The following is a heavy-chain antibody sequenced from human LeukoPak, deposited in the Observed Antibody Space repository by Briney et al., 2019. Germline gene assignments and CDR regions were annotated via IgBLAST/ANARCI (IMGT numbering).Heavy chain of an antibody. V-gene: IGHV4-59*01. J-gene: IGHJ6*03. CDR1: GGSISSYY. CDR2: IYYSGST. D-gene: IGHD1-1*01. CDR3: ARTTQYYYYMDV. Sequence: SETLSLTCTVSGGSISSYYWSWTRQPPGKGLEWIGYIYYSGSTNYNPSLKGRVTISVDTSKNQFSLKLSSVTAADTAVYYCARTTQYYYYMDVWGKGTTVTVSS.